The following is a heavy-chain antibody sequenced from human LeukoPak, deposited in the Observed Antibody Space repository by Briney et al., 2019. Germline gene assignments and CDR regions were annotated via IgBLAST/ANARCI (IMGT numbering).Heavy chain of an antibody. Sequence: KSSETLSLTCTVSGGSISSSSYYWGWIRQPPGKGLEWIGSIYYSGSTYYNPSLRSRVTISVDTSKNQFSLKLSSVTAADTAVYYCARDLPTTFSSGWLPYAFDIWGQGTMVTVSS. CDR1: GGSISSSSYY. V-gene: IGHV4-39*07. J-gene: IGHJ3*02. CDR3: ARDLPTTFSSGWLPYAFDI. D-gene: IGHD6-19*01. CDR2: IYYSGST.